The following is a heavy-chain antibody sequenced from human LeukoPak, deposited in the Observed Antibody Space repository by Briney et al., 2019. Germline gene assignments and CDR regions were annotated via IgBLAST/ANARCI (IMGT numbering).Heavy chain of an antibody. CDR3: ARDRGFGDYGIDY. Sequence: SETLSLTCAVSGDSITSYYWSWIRQPPGKGLEWMGYIYNSGSTKYNPSLKSRVTMSVDTSKNQFSLGLSSVTAADTAVYYCARDRGFGDYGIDYWGQGILVTVSS. CDR1: GDSITSYY. D-gene: IGHD4-17*01. CDR2: IYNSGST. J-gene: IGHJ4*02. V-gene: IGHV4-59*12.